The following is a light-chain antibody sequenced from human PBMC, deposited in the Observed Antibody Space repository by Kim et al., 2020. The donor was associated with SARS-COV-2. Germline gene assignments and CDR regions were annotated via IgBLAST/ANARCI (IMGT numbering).Light chain of an antibody. V-gene: IGKV1-27*01. CDR1: QEITNF. CDR2: TAS. Sequence: IQMTQSPSSLSASVGDRVTITCRASQEITNFLAWYQQKPGEAPKLLIYTASALQPGVPSRFSGSGYGTEFTLTINGLQPEDFATYYCQHCNSAPLRFGGGTKVDIK. J-gene: IGKJ4*01. CDR3: QHCNSAPLR.